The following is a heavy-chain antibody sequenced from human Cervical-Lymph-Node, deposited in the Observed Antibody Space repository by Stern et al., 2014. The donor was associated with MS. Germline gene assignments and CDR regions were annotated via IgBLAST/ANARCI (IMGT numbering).Heavy chain of an antibody. Sequence: QVQLVQSGADVKKPGSSVRVSCKASGGISWLRQAPGQGLEWMGGIIPFVGTGTVNYAQNFQGRLTIIADTSPNTTYRELSSLRFDDTAVYYCARGAGDNWFDPWGQGTLVSVSS. CDR1: GG. CDR3: ARGAGDNWFDP. D-gene: IGHD3-10*01. J-gene: IGHJ5*02. CDR2: IIPFVGTGTV. V-gene: IGHV1-69*06.